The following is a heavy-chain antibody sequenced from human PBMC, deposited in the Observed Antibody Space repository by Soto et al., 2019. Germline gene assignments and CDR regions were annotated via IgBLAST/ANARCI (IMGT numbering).Heavy chain of an antibody. CDR2: IYWDDDK. J-gene: IGHJ4*02. CDR3: AHKGGGDRILDY. V-gene: IGHV2-5*02. CDR1: GFSLSTRGVG. D-gene: IGHD3-16*01. Sequence: QITLKESGPTLVKPTQTLTLTCTFSGFSLSTRGVGVGWIRQPPGKALEWLAIIYWDDDKRYSPSLKSRLTITKDTPKNQVVLKKTNMDPVDTATYYGAHKGGGDRILDYWGQGTLVTVSS.